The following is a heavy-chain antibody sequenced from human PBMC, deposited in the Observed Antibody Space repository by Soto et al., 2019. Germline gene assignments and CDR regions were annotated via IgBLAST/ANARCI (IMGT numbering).Heavy chain of an antibody. CDR3: ARYGDGLVDTYGMDV. Sequence: SETLSLTCTVSGGSISSGGYYWSWIRQHPGKGLEWIGYIYYSGSTYYNPSLKSRVTISVDTSKNQFSLKLSSVTAADTAVYYCARYGDGLVDTYGMDVWGQGTTVTVSS. J-gene: IGHJ6*02. CDR1: GGSISSGGYY. D-gene: IGHD3-9*01. V-gene: IGHV4-31*03. CDR2: IYYSGST.